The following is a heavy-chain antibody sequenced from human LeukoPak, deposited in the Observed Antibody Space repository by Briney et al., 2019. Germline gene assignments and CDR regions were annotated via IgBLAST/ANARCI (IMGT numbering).Heavy chain of an antibody. J-gene: IGHJ4*02. CDR3: ARGVVYALFDY. D-gene: IGHD2-8*02. Sequence: SETLSLTCTVSGGSISSYYWSWIRQPPGKGLEWIGYIYYSGSTYYNPSLKSRVTISVDTSKNQFSLKLSSVTAADTAVYYCARGVVYALFDYWGQGTLVTVSS. CDR2: IYYSGST. V-gene: IGHV4-59*12. CDR1: GGSISSYY.